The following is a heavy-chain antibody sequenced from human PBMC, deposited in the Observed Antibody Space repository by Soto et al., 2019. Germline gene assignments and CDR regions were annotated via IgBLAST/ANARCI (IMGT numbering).Heavy chain of an antibody. J-gene: IGHJ4*02. V-gene: IGHV1-18*04. CDR2: ISPNSVRA. Sequence: QIQLVQSGAEVKTPGASVRVSCKTSGDTFITYDISWVRQAPAQGLAWVGLISPNSVRANYAQKLQGRITMTTDTSTSTAYMELRSLRSDDTAVYYCVRHYSDFWSDLPDCDSWGQGTLVTVSS. CDR3: VRHYSDFWSDLPDCDS. CDR1: GDTFITYD. D-gene: IGHD3-3*01.